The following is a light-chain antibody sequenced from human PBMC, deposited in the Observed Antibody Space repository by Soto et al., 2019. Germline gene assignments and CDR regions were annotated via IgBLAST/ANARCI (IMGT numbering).Light chain of an antibody. V-gene: IGLV2-14*01. CDR3: FSYPSRSPLV. Sequence: QSALTQPASVSGSPGQSITISCTGTSSDVGGYNYVSWYQQHPAKAPKLMIYEVSNRPSGVSHRFSGSKSGNTASLTISGLQAEDGADYYGFSYPSRSPLVSGGGTRLPVL. J-gene: IGLJ6*01. CDR2: EVS. CDR1: SSDVGGYNY.